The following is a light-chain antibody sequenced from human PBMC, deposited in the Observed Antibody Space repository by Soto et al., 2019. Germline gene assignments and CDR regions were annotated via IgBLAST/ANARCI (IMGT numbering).Light chain of an antibody. Sequence: QSVLTQPPSASGTPGQRVTISCSGSSSNIGSNPVNWYQQLPGTAPKLLIYGNNERPSWVPDRFSGSKSGTSASLAISGLQSEDEADCYCATWDDSLNGWVFGGGTKVTVL. CDR3: ATWDDSLNGWV. V-gene: IGLV1-44*01. J-gene: IGLJ3*02. CDR2: GNN. CDR1: SSNIGSNP.